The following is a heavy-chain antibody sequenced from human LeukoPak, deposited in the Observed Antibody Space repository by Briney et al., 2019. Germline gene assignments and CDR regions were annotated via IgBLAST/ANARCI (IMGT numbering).Heavy chain of an antibody. Sequence: ASETLSLTCTVSGGSISSYYWSWIRQPPGKGLEWIGYIYYSGSTNYNPSLESRVTISVDTSKNQFSLKLSSVTAADTAVYYCARRKFGEYPFDYWGQGTLVTVSS. CDR1: GGSISSYY. CDR2: IYYSGST. CDR3: ARRKFGEYPFDY. D-gene: IGHD3-10*01. V-gene: IGHV4-59*08. J-gene: IGHJ4*02.